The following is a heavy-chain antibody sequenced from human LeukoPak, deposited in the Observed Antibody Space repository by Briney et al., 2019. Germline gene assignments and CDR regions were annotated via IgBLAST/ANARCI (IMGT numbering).Heavy chain of an antibody. CDR2: IIPIIGAA. D-gene: IGHD2-2*01. V-gene: IGHV1-69*11. J-gene: IGHJ3*02. Sequence: ASVKVSCKASGGTFSSYAISWVRQAPGQGLEWMGRIIPIIGAANYAQKFQGRVTITADESTSTAYMELSSLRSEDTAVYYCARDTLLIVVPAAGAFDIWGQGTMVTVSS. CDR3: ARDTLLIVVPAAGAFDI. CDR1: GGTFSSYA.